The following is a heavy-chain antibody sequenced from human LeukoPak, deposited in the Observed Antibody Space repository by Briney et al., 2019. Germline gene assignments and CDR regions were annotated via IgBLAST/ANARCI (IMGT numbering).Heavy chain of an antibody. CDR3: ARVESGWYLPNWFDS. CDR2: IYYSGST. D-gene: IGHD6-19*01. Sequence: SETLSLTCTVSGGSISSYYWSWIRQPPGKGLEWIGYIYYSGSTNYNPSLKSRVTISVDTSKNQFSLKLSSVTAADTAVYYCARVESGWYLPNWFDSWGQGTLVTVSS. V-gene: IGHV4-59*01. J-gene: IGHJ5*01. CDR1: GGSISSYY.